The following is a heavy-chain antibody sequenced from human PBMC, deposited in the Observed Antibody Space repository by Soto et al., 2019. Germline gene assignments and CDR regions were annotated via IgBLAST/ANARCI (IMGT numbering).Heavy chain of an antibody. J-gene: IGHJ3*02. Sequence: QVQLQQWGAGLLKPSETLSLSCGVYGGSFSGYYWNWIRQPPGKGLEWIGEINHSGTTKYTSSLNSRFTISIDTSKKQFSLRLSSVTAADTAVYYCARGECSGGNCYFFDIWGQGTVVTISS. D-gene: IGHD2-15*01. V-gene: IGHV4-34*01. CDR3: ARGECSGGNCYFFDI. CDR1: GGSFSGYY. CDR2: INHSGTT.